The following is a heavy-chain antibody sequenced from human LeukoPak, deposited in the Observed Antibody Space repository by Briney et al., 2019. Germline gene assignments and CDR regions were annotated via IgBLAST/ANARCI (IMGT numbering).Heavy chain of an antibody. D-gene: IGHD3-10*01. CDR2: IYYSGST. CDR3: ARDEGFVDY. V-gene: IGHV4-30-4*01. Sequence: SETLSLTCTVSGVSISSGDYYWRWIRQPPGKGLECIGYIYYSGSTYYNPSLNSRVTISVDTAKNQFALKVSSVTAADAAVYYCARDEGFVDYWGQATLVTVSS. J-gene: IGHJ4*02. CDR1: GVSISSGDYY.